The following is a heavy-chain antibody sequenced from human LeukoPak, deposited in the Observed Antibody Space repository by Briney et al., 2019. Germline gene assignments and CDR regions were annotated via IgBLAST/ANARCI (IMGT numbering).Heavy chain of an antibody. V-gene: IGHV3-21*01. CDR2: ISSSSDYI. D-gene: IGHD2-21*02. CDR3: AREMVTAISASFDY. J-gene: IGHJ4*02. Sequence: PGGSLRLSCAASGFSFSNYIMSWVRQAPGKGLEWVSSISSSSDYIYYADSVKGRFTISRDNAENSLYLQMNSLRAEDTAVYYCAREMVTAISASFDYWGQGTLVTVSS. CDR1: GFSFSNYI.